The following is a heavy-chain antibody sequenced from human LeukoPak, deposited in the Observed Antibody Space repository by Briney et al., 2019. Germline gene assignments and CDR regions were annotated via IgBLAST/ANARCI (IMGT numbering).Heavy chain of an antibody. V-gene: IGHV3-43*02. CDR3: AKETYYDFWSGYYYYYYGMDV. D-gene: IGHD3-3*01. CDR1: GFTSDDSA. J-gene: IGHJ6*02. Sequence: GGSLRLSSAAPGFTSDDSAMHWVREAPRKGLEWVSLISGDGGSTYYADTMKGRFTTSRDNSKSSMYLQMHSLRTEDTALYYCAKETYYDFWSGYYYYYYGMDVWGQGTTVTVSS. CDR2: ISGDGGST.